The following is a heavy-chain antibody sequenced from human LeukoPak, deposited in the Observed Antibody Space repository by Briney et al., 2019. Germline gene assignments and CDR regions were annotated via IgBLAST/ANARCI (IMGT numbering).Heavy chain of an antibody. J-gene: IGHJ6*03. CDR2: INHSGST. V-gene: IGHV4-34*01. Sequence: SETLSLTCAVYGGSFSGYYWGWIRQPPGKGLEWIGEINHSGSTNYNPSLKSRVTISVDTSKNQFTLKLSSVTAADTAVYYCARGRARDSSGYYLPTHPHYYYYMDVWGKGTTVTVSS. D-gene: IGHD3-22*01. CDR3: ARGRARDSSGYYLPTHPHYYYYMDV. CDR1: GGSFSGYY.